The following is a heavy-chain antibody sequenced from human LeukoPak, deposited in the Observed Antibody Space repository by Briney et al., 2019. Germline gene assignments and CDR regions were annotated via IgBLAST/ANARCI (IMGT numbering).Heavy chain of an antibody. CDR1: GGSISIYY. J-gene: IGHJ4*02. CDR3: ARGAISGYVD. V-gene: IGHV4-59*01. Sequence: PSETLSLTCTVSGGSISIYYGSWIRQPPGKGLEWIGYIYYSGSTNYNPSLKSRVTISVDTSKNQFSLKLSSVTAADTAVYYCARGAISGYVDWGQGTLVTVSS. CDR2: IYYSGST. D-gene: IGHD5-12*01.